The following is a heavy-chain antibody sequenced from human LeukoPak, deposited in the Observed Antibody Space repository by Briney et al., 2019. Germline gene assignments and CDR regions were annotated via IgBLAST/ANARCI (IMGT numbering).Heavy chain of an antibody. V-gene: IGHV1-18*01. CDR3: ARGIAAAGTRDRFDY. CDR1: GYTFTSYG. Sequence: GASVKVSCKASGYTFTSYGISWVRQAPGQGLEWMGWISAYNGNTNYAQKLQGRVTMTTDTSTSTAYMELRSLRPDDTAVYYCARGIAAAGTRDRFDYWGQGTLVTVSS. CDR2: ISAYNGNT. D-gene: IGHD6-13*01. J-gene: IGHJ4*02.